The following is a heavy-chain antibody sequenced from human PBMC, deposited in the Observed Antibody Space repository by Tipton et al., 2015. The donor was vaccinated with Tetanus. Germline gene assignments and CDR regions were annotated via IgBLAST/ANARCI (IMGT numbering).Heavy chain of an antibody. J-gene: IGHJ4*02. CDR1: GASIRGGTFY. Sequence: TLSLTCTVSGASIRGGTFYWGWIRQPPGKGLEWIWSIYESGDTYYIPSLKSRVTISVDTSTNQFSLTLNSMAAADTGVYYCARHQSGYFTPFDYWGQGKLVTVSS. CDR3: ARHQSGYFTPFDY. V-gene: IGHV4-39*01. D-gene: IGHD3-3*01. CDR2: IYESGDT.